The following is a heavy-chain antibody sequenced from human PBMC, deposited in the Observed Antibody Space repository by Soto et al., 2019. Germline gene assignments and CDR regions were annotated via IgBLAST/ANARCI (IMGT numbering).Heavy chain of an antibody. CDR2: IDPSDSMT. D-gene: IGHD3-22*01. Sequence: PGESLKISCKGSGYTFGVYWINWVRQMPGKGLEWMGRIDPSDSMTTYNPSFQGHVTLSVDKSITTAYLQWSSLKASDTAMYYCARRKGDSSLFWGQGTLVTVSS. V-gene: IGHV5-10-1*01. CDR3: ARRKGDSSLF. CDR1: GYTFGVYW. J-gene: IGHJ4*02.